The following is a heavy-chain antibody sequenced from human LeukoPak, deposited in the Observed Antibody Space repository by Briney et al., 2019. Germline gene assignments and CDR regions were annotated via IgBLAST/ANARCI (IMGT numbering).Heavy chain of an antibody. J-gene: IGHJ3*02. CDR3: ARDLPPLEMATDLLVAAFDI. Sequence: GGSLRLSCAASGFTFSSYSMMWVRQAPGKGLEWVSYISSSSTTIHYADPVKGRFTISRDNAKNSVYLQMNSLRAEDTAVYYCARDLPPLEMATDLLVAAFDIWGQGTMVTVSS. D-gene: IGHD5-24*01. CDR2: ISSSSTTI. V-gene: IGHV3-48*01. CDR1: GFTFSSYS.